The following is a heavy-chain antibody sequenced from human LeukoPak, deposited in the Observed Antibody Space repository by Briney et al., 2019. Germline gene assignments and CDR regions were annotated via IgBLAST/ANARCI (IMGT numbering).Heavy chain of an antibody. J-gene: IGHJ4*02. Sequence: SQTLSLTCTVSGDSINDGGYYWSWIRQPPGKGLEWIGYIYHSGSTDYNPSLKSRVTISLDRPKNQFSLKLTLVTAADTAVYYCASPRYYHYNSGYFFDSWGRGTLVTVSS. CDR3: ASPRYYHYNSGYFFDS. CDR2: IYHSGST. CDR1: GDSINDGGYY. D-gene: IGHD3-22*01. V-gene: IGHV4-30-2*01.